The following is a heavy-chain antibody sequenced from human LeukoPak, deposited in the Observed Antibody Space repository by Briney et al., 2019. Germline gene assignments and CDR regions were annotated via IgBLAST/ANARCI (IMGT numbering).Heavy chain of an antibody. CDR1: GGSFSGYY. CDR2: INHSGST. CDR3: ARGRYSSSAFDY. Sequence: KTSETLSLTCAVYGGSFSGYYWSWIRQPPGKGLEWIGEINHSGSTNYNPSLKSRVTISVDTSKNQFSLKLSSVTAADTAVYYCARGRYSSSAFDYWGQGTLVTVSS. D-gene: IGHD6-6*01. V-gene: IGHV4-34*01. J-gene: IGHJ4*02.